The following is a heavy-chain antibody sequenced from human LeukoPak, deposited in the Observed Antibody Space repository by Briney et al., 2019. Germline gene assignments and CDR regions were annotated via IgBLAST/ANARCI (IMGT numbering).Heavy chain of an antibody. Sequence: SQTLSLTCAISVDSVSSNCASWNWIRQSPSRGLEWLGRTYYRSQQWHSDYAPSVKGRITINPDTSKNQFSLQLNSMTPEDTAVYYCGRETDFGVVTNWGQGTLVTVSS. D-gene: IGHD3-3*01. V-gene: IGHV6-1*01. CDR1: VDSVSSNCAS. CDR3: GRETDFGVVTN. J-gene: IGHJ4*02. CDR2: TYYRSQQWHS.